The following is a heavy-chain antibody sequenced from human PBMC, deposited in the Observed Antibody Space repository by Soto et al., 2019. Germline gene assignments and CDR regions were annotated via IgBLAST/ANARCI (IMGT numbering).Heavy chain of an antibody. CDR1: GFSLSTSGVG. D-gene: IGHD5-18*01. V-gene: IGHV2-5*02. J-gene: IGHJ4*02. Sequence: QITLKDSGPTLVKPTQTLTLTCTFSGFSLSTSGVGVGWIRQPPGKALEWLALIYWDDGKRYSPSLKSRLTITKDISKNQVVLTMTNMDPVDTATYYCAHSRTAVDTAMVVFDYWGQGTLVTVSS. CDR2: IYWDDGK. CDR3: AHSRTAVDTAMVVFDY.